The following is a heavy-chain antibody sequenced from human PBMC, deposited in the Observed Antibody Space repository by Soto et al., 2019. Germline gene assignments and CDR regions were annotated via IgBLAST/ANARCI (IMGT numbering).Heavy chain of an antibody. CDR3: AKAGIAVGGTGLFDY. J-gene: IGHJ4*02. D-gene: IGHD6-19*01. Sequence: EVQLLESGGGLVQPGGSLRLSCAASGFTFSSYAMSWVRQAPGKGLEWVSAISGSGGSTYYADSVKGRFTISRDNSKNTVYLQMNSLRAEDTAVYYCAKAGIAVGGTGLFDYWGQGTLVTVSS. CDR1: GFTFSSYA. CDR2: ISGSGGST. V-gene: IGHV3-23*01.